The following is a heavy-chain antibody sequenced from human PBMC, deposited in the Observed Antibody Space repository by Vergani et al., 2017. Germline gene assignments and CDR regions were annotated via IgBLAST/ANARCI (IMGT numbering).Heavy chain of an antibody. Sequence: EVQLVESGGGLVKPGGSLRLSCAASGFTFSSYWMHWVRQAPGKGLVWVSRINSDGSSTSYADSVKGRFTISRDNAKNTLYLQMNSLRAEDTAVYYCAREWVVAAAIAGTSKIYNYYYYGMDVWGQGTTVTVSS. D-gene: IGHD2-2*01. V-gene: IGHV3-74*01. CDR2: INSDGSST. J-gene: IGHJ6*02. CDR1: GFTFSSYW. CDR3: AREWVVAAAIAGTSKIYNYYYYGMDV.